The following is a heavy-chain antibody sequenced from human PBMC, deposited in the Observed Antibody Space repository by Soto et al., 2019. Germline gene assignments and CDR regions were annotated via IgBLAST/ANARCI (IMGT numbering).Heavy chain of an antibody. J-gene: IGHJ4*02. V-gene: IGHV4-59*01. CDR1: GGSISSYY. CDR3: ARTYYYGSGSYYFDY. D-gene: IGHD3-10*01. Sequence: SETLSLTCTVSGGSISSYYWSWIRQPPGKGLEWIGYIYYSGSTNYNPSLKSRVTISVDTSKNQFSLRLSSVTAADTAVYYCARTYYYGSGSYYFDYWGQGTLVTVSS. CDR2: IYYSGST.